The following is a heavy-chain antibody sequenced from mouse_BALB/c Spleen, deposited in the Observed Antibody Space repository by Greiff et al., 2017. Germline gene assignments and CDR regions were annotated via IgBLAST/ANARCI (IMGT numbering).Heavy chain of an antibody. CDR2: IYPGDGDT. D-gene: IGHD1-1*01. CDR1: GYAFSSYW. V-gene: IGHV1-80*01. CDR3: ARRDYYGSSLFDY. J-gene: IGHJ2*01. Sequence: QVQLQQSGAELVRPGSSVKISCKASGYAFSSYWMNWVKQRPGQGLEWIGQIYPGDGDTNYNGKFKGKATLTADKSSSTAYMQLSSLTSEDSAVYFGARRDYYGSSLFDYWGQGTTLTVSS.